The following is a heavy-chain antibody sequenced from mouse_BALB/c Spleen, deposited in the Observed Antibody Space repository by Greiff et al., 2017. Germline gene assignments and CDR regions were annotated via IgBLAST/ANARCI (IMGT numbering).Heavy chain of an antibody. D-gene: IGHD3-1*01. CDR2: ISYDGSN. J-gene: IGHJ2*01. CDR3: ARELAGLYYFDY. V-gene: IGHV3-6*02. CDR1: GYSITSGYY. Sequence: DVKLQESGPGLVKPSQSLSLTCSVTGYSITSGYYWNWIRQFPGNKLEWMGYISYDGSNNYNPSLKNRISITRDTSKNQFFLKLNSVTTEDTATYYCARELAGLYYFDYWGQGTTLTVSS.